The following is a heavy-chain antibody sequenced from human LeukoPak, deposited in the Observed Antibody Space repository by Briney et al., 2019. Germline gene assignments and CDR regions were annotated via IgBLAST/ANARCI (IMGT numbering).Heavy chain of an antibody. CDR2: ISYDGSNE. V-gene: IGHV3-30*04. CDR3: ARAPSGYYPYFDY. Sequence: GRTLRLSCAASEFTFSSYTMHWVRQAPGKGLEWVAVISYDGSNEYYADSVKGRFTISRDNSKSTLYLQMNSLRAEDATMYYCARAPSGYYPYFDYWGQGTLVTVSS. D-gene: IGHD3-3*01. CDR1: EFTFSSYT. J-gene: IGHJ4*02.